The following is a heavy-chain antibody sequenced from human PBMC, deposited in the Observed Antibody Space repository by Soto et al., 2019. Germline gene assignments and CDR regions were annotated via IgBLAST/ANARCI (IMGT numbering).Heavy chain of an antibody. J-gene: IGHJ5*01. Sequence: SQTLSLTCAISGDSVSSNSATWKWIRQSPSRGLEWLGRTYYRSRWFNDYAGSVKGRITINPDTSNNQFSLQLTSLSPDDTAVYYCARLRGDSWFDYWGQGTRVTVSS. CDR1: GDSVSSNSAT. CDR2: TYYRSRWFN. CDR3: ARLRGDSWFDY. V-gene: IGHV6-1*01.